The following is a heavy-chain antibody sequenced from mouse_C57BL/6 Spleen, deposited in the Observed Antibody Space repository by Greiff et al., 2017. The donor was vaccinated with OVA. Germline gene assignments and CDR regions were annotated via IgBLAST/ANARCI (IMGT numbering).Heavy chain of an antibody. CDR1: GYAFSSSW. Sequence: QVQLQQSGPELVKPGASVKLSCKASGYAFSSSWMNWVKQRPGKGLEWIGQIYPGDGDTNYTGKFKGKATLTADKSYSTAYMQISSRTSEDAAVNVYARDRGNNEGSWFAYWGQGTLVTVSA. V-gene: IGHV1-82*01. CDR3: ARDRGNNEGSWFAY. CDR2: IYPGDGDT. J-gene: IGHJ3*01. D-gene: IGHD2-1*01.